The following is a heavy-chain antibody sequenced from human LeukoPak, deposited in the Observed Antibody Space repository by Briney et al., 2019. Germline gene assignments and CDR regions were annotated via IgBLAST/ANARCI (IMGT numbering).Heavy chain of an antibody. Sequence: ASVKVSCKASGYTFTSYAMNWVRQAPGQGLEWRGWINTNTGNPTYAQSFTERFVFSLDPSVSTAYLQISSLQAEDTAVYYCERGRANSTSWSRQRTYYYYGLDVWGQGTPVTVSS. D-gene: IGHD6-13*01. J-gene: IGHJ6*02. CDR1: GYTFTSYA. V-gene: IGHV7-4-1*02. CDR3: ERGRANSTSWSRQRTYYYYGLDV. CDR2: INTNTGNP.